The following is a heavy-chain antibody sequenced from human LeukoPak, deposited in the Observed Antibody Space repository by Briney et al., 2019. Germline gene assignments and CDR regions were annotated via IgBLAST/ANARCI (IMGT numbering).Heavy chain of an antibody. CDR2: ISGSGDRA. Sequence: GGSLRLSCAASGFTFSNFAVTWVRQAPGKGLEWVSSISGSGDRAYYADSVKGRFTISRDNFKNTLYLQMISLTADDTAVYFCAKDTGTTTIGWFDPWGQGTQVTVSS. V-gene: IGHV3-23*01. CDR3: AKDTGTTTIGWFDP. CDR1: GFTFSNFA. J-gene: IGHJ5*02. D-gene: IGHD1-1*01.